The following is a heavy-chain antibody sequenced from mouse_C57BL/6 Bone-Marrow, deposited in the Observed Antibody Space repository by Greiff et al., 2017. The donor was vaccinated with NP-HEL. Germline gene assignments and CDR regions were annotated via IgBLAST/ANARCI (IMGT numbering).Heavy chain of an antibody. V-gene: IGHV1-69*01. J-gene: IGHJ1*03. D-gene: IGHD1-1*01. CDR2: IDPSDSYT. Sequence: VQLQQSGAELVMPGASVKLSCKASGYTFTSYWMHWVKQRPGQGLEWIGEIDPSDSYTNYNQKFKGKSTLTVDKSSSTAYMQLSSLTSEDSAVYYCARDIYYYGSSIFWDCDVWGTGTTVTVSS. CDR3: ARDIYYYGSSIFWDCDV. CDR1: GYTFTSYW.